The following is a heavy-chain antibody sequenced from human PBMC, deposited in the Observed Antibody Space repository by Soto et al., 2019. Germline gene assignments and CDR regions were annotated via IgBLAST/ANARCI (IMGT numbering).Heavy chain of an antibody. J-gene: IGHJ4*02. CDR2: IIPMLGMS. CDR1: GGTFNTHT. D-gene: IGHD3-10*01. V-gene: IGHV1-69*02. Sequence: QVHLVQFGAEVRKPGSSVKVSCTASGGTFNTHTISWVRQAPELGLEWMGRIIPMLGMSNSPHKFQGRVSITADKSTSTVYMALSRLTSDDTAVYYCATSYGSGSSHFDSWGQGTLVTVSS. CDR3: ATSYGSGSSHFDS.